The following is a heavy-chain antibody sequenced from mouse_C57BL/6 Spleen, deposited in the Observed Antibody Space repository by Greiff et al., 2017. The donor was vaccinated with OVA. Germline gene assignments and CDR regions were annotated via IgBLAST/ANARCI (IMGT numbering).Heavy chain of an antibody. V-gene: IGHV5-4*01. Sequence: EVHLVESGGGLVKPGGSLKLSCAASGFTFSSYAMSWVRQTPEKRLEWVATISDGGSYTYYPDNVKGRFTISRDNAKNNLYLQMSHLKSEDTAMYYCARGPYGNFWFAYWGQGTLVTVSA. CDR3: ARGPYGNFWFAY. D-gene: IGHD2-1*01. J-gene: IGHJ3*01. CDR1: GFTFSSYA. CDR2: ISDGGSYT.